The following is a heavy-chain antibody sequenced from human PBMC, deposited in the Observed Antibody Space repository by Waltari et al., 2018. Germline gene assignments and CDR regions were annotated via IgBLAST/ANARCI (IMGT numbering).Heavy chain of an antibody. J-gene: IGHJ4*02. CDR2: INPSGGST. V-gene: IGHV1-46*01. Sequence: QVQLVQSGAEVKKPGASVKVSCKASGYTFTSSHLHWVRPPPGQGLEWMGIINPSGGSTSYAQKFQGRVTMTRDKSTSTVYMELSSLRSEDTAVYYCARDLGQLWLRYFDYWGQGTLVTVSS. CDR3: ARDLGQLWLRYFDY. CDR1: GYTFTSSH. D-gene: IGHD5-18*01.